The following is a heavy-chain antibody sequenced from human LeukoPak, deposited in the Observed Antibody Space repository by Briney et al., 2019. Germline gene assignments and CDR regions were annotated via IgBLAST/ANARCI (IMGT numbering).Heavy chain of an antibody. Sequence: PSETLSLTCTVSGGSISSYYWSWIRQPPGKGLEWIGYIYYSGSTNYNPSLKSRVTISVDTSKNQFSLKLSSVTAADTAVYYCAREYHWGPRAFGVRAAFDIWGQGIMVTVSS. V-gene: IGHV4-59*01. J-gene: IGHJ3*02. CDR1: GGSISSYY. CDR2: IYYSGST. D-gene: IGHD1-1*01. CDR3: AREYHWGPRAFGVRAAFDI.